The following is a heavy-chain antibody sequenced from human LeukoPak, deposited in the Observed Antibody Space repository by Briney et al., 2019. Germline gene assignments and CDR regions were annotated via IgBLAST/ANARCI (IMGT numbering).Heavy chain of an antibody. CDR3: ARDRGGSYSAIDY. D-gene: IGHD2-15*01. J-gene: IGHJ4*02. CDR1: GFTFSSYE. V-gene: IGHV3-48*03. CDR2: ISSSGSTI. Sequence: GGPLRLSCAASGFTFSSYEMNWVRQAPGKGLEWVSYISSSGSTIYYADSVKGRFTISRDNAEKSLYLQMNSLRAKDTAVYYCARDRGGSYSAIDYWGQGTLVTVSS.